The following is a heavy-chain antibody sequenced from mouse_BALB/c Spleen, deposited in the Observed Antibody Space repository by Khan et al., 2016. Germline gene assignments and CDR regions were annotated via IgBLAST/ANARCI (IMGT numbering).Heavy chain of an antibody. CDR2: IRNKANGYTT. Sequence: EVELVESGGDLVQPGGSLRLSCATSGFTFTDYYMSWVRQPPGKALEWLGVIRNKANGYTTEYSASVKGRFTISRDNSQSILYLQMNTLRAEDSATYYCASDGYYPYAMDYWGQGTSVTVSS. CDR1: GFTFTDYY. J-gene: IGHJ4*01. V-gene: IGHV7-3*02. CDR3: ASDGYYPYAMDY. D-gene: IGHD2-3*01.